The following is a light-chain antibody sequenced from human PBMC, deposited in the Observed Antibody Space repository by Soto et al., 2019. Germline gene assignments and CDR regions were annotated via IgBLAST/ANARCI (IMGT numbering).Light chain of an antibody. CDR3: NSYTSSSTYV. J-gene: IGLJ1*01. CDR1: SSDVGGYNY. CDR2: DVA. V-gene: IGLV2-14*03. Sequence: VLTQPASVSGSPGQSITISCTGTSSDVGGYNYVSWYQHHPGKAPKLMIYDVANRPSGVSNRFSGSKSGNTASLTISGLQAEDEADYYCNSYTSSSTYVFGTGTKVTVL.